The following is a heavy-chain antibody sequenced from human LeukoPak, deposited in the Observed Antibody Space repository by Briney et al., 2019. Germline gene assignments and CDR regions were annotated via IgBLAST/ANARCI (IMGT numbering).Heavy chain of an antibody. J-gene: IGHJ4*02. D-gene: IGHD3-22*01. CDR3: AGYYHYYFDY. Sequence: SETLSLTCAVSGGSISSSNWWSWVRQPPGKGLEWIGYIYYSGSTNYNPSLKSRVTISVDTSKNQFSLKLSSVTAADTAVYYCAGYYHYYFDYWGQGNLVTVSS. CDR1: GGSISSSNW. V-gene: IGHV4-4*02. CDR2: IYYSGST.